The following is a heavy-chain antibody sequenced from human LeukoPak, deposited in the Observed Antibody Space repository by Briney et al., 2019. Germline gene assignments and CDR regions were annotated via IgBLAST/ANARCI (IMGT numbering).Heavy chain of an antibody. CDR3: ASNSGRYYYYMDV. V-gene: IGHV1-2*02. CDR1: GYTFTGYY. Sequence: GPVKVSCKASGYTFTGYYMHWVRQAPGQGLEWMGWINPNSGGTNHAQKFQGRVTMTRDTSISTAYMELSRLRSDDTAVYYCASNSGRYYYYMDVWGKGTTVTVSS. D-gene: IGHD1-26*01. CDR2: INPNSGGT. J-gene: IGHJ6*03.